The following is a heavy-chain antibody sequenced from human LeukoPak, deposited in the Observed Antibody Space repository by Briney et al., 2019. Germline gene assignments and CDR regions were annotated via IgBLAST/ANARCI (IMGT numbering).Heavy chain of an antibody. V-gene: IGHV4-4*07. CDR3: ARAGTTVKYYYYYYMDV. J-gene: IGHJ6*03. CDR2: IYTSGST. D-gene: IGHD4-17*01. CDR1: GGSISGYY. Sequence: SETLSLTCTVSGGSISGYYWSWIRQPAGKGLEWIGRIYTSGSTNYNPSLKSRVTMSVDTSKNQFSLKLSSVTAADTAVYYCARAGTTVKYYYYYYMDVWGKGTTVTVSS.